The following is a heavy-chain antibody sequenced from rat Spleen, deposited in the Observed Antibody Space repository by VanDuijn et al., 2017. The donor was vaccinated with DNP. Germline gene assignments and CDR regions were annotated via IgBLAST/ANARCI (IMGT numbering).Heavy chain of an antibody. CDR2: IQSGGNT. CDR3: ARDLIIRDTTSAMDA. V-gene: IGHV2S1*01. Sequence: QVQLKESGPGLVQPSETLSLTCTVSGFSLTTYSVSWVRQPPGKGLEWMGRIQSGGNTDYNSALKSRLSFSKATSKSQVFLKLNSLQTEDTATYYCARDLIIRDTTSAMDAWGQGTSVTVSS. CDR1: GFSLTTYS. D-gene: IGHD4-3*01. J-gene: IGHJ4*01.